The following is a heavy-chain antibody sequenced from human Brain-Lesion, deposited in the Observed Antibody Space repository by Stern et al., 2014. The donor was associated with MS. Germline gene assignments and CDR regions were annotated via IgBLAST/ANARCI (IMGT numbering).Heavy chain of an antibody. CDR3: ASGYRIFDY. Sequence: VQLVQSGPGLVKPSQTLSLTCTVSGGSISSGSDYWSWIRQPVGKGLEWIGRIHPSGSAFYTPSLKSRVTISTDTPMNQFSLELNPATAADTAIYYCASGYRIFDYWGQGILVTVSS. CDR2: IHPSGSA. D-gene: IGHD5-18*01. CDR1: GGSISSGSDY. V-gene: IGHV4-61*02. J-gene: IGHJ4*02.